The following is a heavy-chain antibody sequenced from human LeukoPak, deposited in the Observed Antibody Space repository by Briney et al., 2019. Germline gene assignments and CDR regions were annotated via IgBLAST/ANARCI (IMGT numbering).Heavy chain of an antibody. CDR3: ARDSLPYYDSSGYNWFDP. V-gene: IGHV4-38-2*02. CDR1: GYSISSGYY. CDR2: IYHSGST. Sequence: PSETLSLTCTVPGYSISSGYYWGWIRQPPGKGLEWIGSIYHSGSTYYNPSLKSRVTISVDTSKNQFSLKLSSVTAADTAVYYCARDSLPYYDSSGYNWFDPWGQGTLVTVSS. D-gene: IGHD3-22*01. J-gene: IGHJ5*02.